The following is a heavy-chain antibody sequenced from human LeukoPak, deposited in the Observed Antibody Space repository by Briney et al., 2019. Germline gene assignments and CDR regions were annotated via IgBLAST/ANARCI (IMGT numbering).Heavy chain of an antibody. CDR3: ASGTSSNWFDP. Sequence: SSETLSLTCSGYGGSFSGYYWSWIRQPPGKGLEWIGEINHGGSTNYNPSLKSRVTISVDTSKNQFSLKLSSVTAADTAVYYCASGTSSNWFDPWGQGTLVTVSS. D-gene: IGHD2-2*01. V-gene: IGHV4-34*01. CDR2: INHGGST. CDR1: GGSFSGYY. J-gene: IGHJ5*02.